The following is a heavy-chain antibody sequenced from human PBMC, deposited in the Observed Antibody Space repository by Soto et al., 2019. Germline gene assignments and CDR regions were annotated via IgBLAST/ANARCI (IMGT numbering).Heavy chain of an antibody. Sequence: QVQLQESGPGLVKPSQTLSLTCTVSGGSISSGSYYWSWIRQLQGKGLEWIGYIYYSGSTYYNPSLKRRVTISVDTSKNQFSLKLNSVTAADTAVYYCATRTDYYYGSGSLGGMDVWGQGTTVTVSS. J-gene: IGHJ6*02. CDR3: ATRTDYYYGSGSLGGMDV. CDR2: IYYSGST. D-gene: IGHD3-10*01. V-gene: IGHV4-31*03. CDR1: GGSISSGSYY.